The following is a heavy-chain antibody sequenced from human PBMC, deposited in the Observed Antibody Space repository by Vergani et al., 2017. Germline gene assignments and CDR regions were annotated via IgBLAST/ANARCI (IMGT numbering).Heavy chain of an antibody. CDR2: IYYSGST. V-gene: IGHV4-39*07. CDR1: GGSISSSSYY. D-gene: IGHD3-16*01. CDR3: ARGPGGHYYMDV. Sequence: QLQLQESCPGLVKPSETLSLTFTVSGGSISSSSYYWGWIRQPPGKGLEWIGSIYYSGSTYYNPSLKSRVTISVDTSKNQFSRKLSSVTAADTAVYYCARGPGGHYYMDVWGKGTTVTVSS. J-gene: IGHJ6*03.